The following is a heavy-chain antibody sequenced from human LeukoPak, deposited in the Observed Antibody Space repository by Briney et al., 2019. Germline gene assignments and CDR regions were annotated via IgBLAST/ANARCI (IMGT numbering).Heavy chain of an antibody. CDR3: ARHLEPTPPAGWFDP. CDR2: IYYSGST. CDR1: GGSSSSYY. D-gene: IGHD1-1*01. J-gene: IGHJ5*02. Sequence: SETLSLTCTVSGGSSSSYYWSWIRQPPGKGLEWIGYIYYSGSTNYNPSLKSRVTISVDTSKNQFSLKLSSVTAADTAVYYCARHLEPTPPAGWFDPWGQGTLVTVSS. V-gene: IGHV4-59*08.